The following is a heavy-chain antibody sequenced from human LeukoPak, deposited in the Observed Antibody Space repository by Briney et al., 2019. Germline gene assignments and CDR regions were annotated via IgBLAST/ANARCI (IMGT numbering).Heavy chain of an antibody. CDR3: ARDPLSWEIGGWDDGYDV. J-gene: IGHJ3*01. CDR2: IHTDGTK. CDR1: GFSVSVNY. V-gene: IGHV3-53*01. D-gene: IGHD1-26*01. Sequence: GGSLRLSCEISGFSVSVNYINWVRQAPGKGLEWVSVIHTDGTKYYGDSVKGRFIISRDESKNTVYLQMSSLRAEDTAMYYCARDPLSWEIGGWDDGYDVRGQGTMVTVSS.